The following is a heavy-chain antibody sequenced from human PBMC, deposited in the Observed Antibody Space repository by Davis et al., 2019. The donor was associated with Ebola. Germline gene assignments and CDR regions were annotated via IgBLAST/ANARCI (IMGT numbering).Heavy chain of an antibody. J-gene: IGHJ4*02. CDR3: ARESQLWLRSFDY. CDR2: IYSGGST. CDR1: GFTFSSYG. V-gene: IGHV3-53*04. Sequence: GGSLRLSCAASGFTFSSYGMHWVRQAPGKGLEWVSVIYSGGSTYYADSVKGRFTISRHNSKNTLYLQMNSLRAEDTAVYYCARESQLWLRSFDYWGQGTLVTVSS. D-gene: IGHD5-18*01.